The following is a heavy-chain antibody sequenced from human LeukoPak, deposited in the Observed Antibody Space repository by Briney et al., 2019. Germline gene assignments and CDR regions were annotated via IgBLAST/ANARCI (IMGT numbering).Heavy chain of an antibody. CDR2: IYHSGST. J-gene: IGHJ5*02. CDR1: GYSISSGYY. V-gene: IGHV4-38-2*02. D-gene: IGHD2-2*01. Sequence: SETLPLTCTVSGYSISSGYYWGWIRPPPGKGLEWIGSIYHSGSTYYNPSLKSRVTISVDTSKNQFSLKLSSVTAADTAVYYCARAAVPAALNWFDPWGQGTLVTVSS. CDR3: ARAAVPAALNWFDP.